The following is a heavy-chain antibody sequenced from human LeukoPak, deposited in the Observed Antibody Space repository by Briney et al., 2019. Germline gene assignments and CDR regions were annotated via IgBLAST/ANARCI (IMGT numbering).Heavy chain of an antibody. CDR3: ARDDELVGGDY. CDR1: GYTFTGYY. CDR2: ISAYNGNT. D-gene: IGHD1-26*01. V-gene: IGHV1-18*04. J-gene: IGHJ4*02. Sequence: ASVKVSCKASGYTFTGYYMHWVRQAPGQGLEWMGWISAYNGNTNYAQKLQGRVTMTTDTSTSTAYMELRSLRSDDTAVYYCARDDELVGGDYWGQGTLVTVSS.